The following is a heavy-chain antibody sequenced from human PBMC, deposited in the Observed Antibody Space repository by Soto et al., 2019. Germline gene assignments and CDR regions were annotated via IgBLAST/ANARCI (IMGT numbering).Heavy chain of an antibody. CDR2: IYYSGST. J-gene: IGHJ6*02. Sequence: QVQLQESGPGLVKPSETLSLTCTVSGGSISSYYWSWIRQPPGKGLEWIGYIYYSGSTNYNPSLKSRVTISVDTSKNQFSLKLSSVTAADTAVYYCARLGYCSGGSCLYYYYYGLDVWGQGTTVTVSS. D-gene: IGHD2-15*01. CDR1: GGSISSYY. V-gene: IGHV4-59*01. CDR3: ARLGYCSGGSCLYYYYYGLDV.